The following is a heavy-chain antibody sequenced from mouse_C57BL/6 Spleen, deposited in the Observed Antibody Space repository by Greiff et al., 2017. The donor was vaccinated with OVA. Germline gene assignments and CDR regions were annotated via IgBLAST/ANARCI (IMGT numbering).Heavy chain of an antibody. J-gene: IGHJ2*01. CDR2: LYPGSGNT. CDR1: GYTFTDYY. Sequence: VQLQQSGAELVRPGASVKLSCKASGYTFTDYYINWVKQRPGQGLEWIARLYPGSGNTYYNEKFKGKATLTAEKPYSTAYMQRSSLTAEDTAVYFCARGTWFDYWGQGTTLTVSS. CDR3: ARGTWFDY. D-gene: IGHD3-3*01. V-gene: IGHV1-76*01.